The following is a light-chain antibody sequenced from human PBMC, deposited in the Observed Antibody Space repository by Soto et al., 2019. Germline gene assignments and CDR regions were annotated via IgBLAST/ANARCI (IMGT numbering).Light chain of an antibody. CDR2: GGS. CDR1: QSVSNDY. V-gene: IGKV3-20*01. J-gene: IGKJ4*02. Sequence: IVLTQSPGTLSLSPAERATLACRASQSVSNDYLAWYQHKPGQAPRLLIYGGSRASGVPDRFSGGGSGTDLSLTISILEPEDFAVYYCQQYGNSVTFGGGTKVDI. CDR3: QQYGNSVT.